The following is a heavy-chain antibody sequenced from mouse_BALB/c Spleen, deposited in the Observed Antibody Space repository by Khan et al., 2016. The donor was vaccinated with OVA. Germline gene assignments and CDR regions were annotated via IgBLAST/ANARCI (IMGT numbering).Heavy chain of an antibody. CDR3: ARRGLRWDFDY. D-gene: IGHD1-1*01. J-gene: IGHJ2*01. CDR1: GYTFINYW. V-gene: IGHV1-7*01. CDR2: INPSTGYT. Sequence: LKQSGAELPKPGASVKMSCKASGYTFINYWILWVKQRPGQGLEWIGYINPSTGYTEYNQNFKDKATLTADKSSSTAYMQLSSLTSEDSAVYYCARRGLRWDFDYWGQGTTLTVSS.